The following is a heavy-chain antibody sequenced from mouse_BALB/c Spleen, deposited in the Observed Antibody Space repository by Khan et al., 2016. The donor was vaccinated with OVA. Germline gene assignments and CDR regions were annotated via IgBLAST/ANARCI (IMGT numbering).Heavy chain of an antibody. J-gene: IGHJ4*01. Sequence: QVQLKQSGAELAKPGASVKMSCKASGYTFTSYWMHWVKQRPGQGLEWIGYINPSTGYTEYNQKFKDKATLTTDKSSSTAYMQLSSLTSEDSAVYYCAASILFVCSMDYWGQGSSVTVSS. CDR2: INPSTGYT. CDR3: AASILFVCSMDY. D-gene: IGHD6-1*01. CDR1: GYTFTSYW. V-gene: IGHV1-7*01.